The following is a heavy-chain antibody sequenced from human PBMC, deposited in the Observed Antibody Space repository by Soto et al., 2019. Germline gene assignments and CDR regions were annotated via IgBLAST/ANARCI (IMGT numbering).Heavy chain of an antibody. CDR1: GFTFSHYG. Sequence: PGGSLRLSCAASGFTFSHYGRHWVRQAPGKGLEWVAVISYDGTNKYYADSVKGRFTISRDNSKNTMYLQMNSLRVEDTAVYDCAKDGGWLPGYYYYGMDVWGQGTTVTVSS. CDR2: ISYDGTNK. CDR3: AKDGGWLPGYYYYGMDV. V-gene: IGHV3-30*18. J-gene: IGHJ6*02. D-gene: IGHD6-19*01.